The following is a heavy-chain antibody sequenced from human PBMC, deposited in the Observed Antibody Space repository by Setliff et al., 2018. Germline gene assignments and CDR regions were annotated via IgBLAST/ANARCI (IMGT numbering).Heavy chain of an antibody. CDR1: GFTLGNYA. CDR2: ISGNGADT. V-gene: IGHV3-23*01. CDR3: AKTRVTMVWGVPTYYFDY. D-gene: IGHD3-10*01. Sequence: GGSLRLSCAASGFTLGNYAMSWVRQAPGKGLEWVSGISGNGADTFYSDSVKGRFTISRDNSKNTLYLQMNSLRVEDTAVYYCAKTRVTMVWGVPTYYFDYWGQGTLVTVSS. J-gene: IGHJ4*02.